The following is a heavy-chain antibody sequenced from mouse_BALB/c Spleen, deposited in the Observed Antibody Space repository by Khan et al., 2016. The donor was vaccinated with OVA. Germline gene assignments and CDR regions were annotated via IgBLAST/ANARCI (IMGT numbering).Heavy chain of an antibody. V-gene: IGHV5-4*02. Sequence: EVELVESGGGLVKPGGSLKLSCAASGFTFSDYYMYWVRQTPEKRLEWVATISDGGSYTYYPDSVKGRFTISRDDAKNNLYLQMSSLKYEDTAMYYCTRGYYGNPFAYWGQGTLVTGSA. CDR1: GFTFSDYY. CDR2: ISDGGSYT. CDR3: TRGYYGNPFAY. J-gene: IGHJ3*01. D-gene: IGHD2-1*01.